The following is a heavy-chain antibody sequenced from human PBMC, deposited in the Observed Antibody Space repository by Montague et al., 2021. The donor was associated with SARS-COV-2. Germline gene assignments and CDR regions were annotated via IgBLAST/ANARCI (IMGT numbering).Heavy chain of an antibody. Sequence: SETLSLTCIVSSDSISSGGYYWSWIRQHPGKGLEWIGYIYYSGNTYYNPSLKSRVTMSVDTTKNQISLTLNSVTAADTAVYYCARGPSRLATQEFYFGYWGQGTLVSVSS. D-gene: IGHD5-24*01. J-gene: IGHJ4*02. CDR1: SDSISSGGYY. CDR2: IYYSGNT. V-gene: IGHV4-31*03. CDR3: ARGPSRLATQEFYFGY.